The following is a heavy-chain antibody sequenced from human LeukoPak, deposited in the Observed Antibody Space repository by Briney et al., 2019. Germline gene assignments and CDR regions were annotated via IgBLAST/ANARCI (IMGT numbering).Heavy chain of an antibody. Sequence: PSETLSLTCTVSGGSISSYYWSWIRQPAGKGLEWIGRIYISGSTYYNPSLKSRVTISVDTSKNQFSLKLSSVTAADTAVYYCARGGYYDFWSGSEPHFDYWGQGTLVTVSS. J-gene: IGHJ4*02. V-gene: IGHV4-4*07. CDR1: GGSISSYY. CDR2: IYISGST. D-gene: IGHD3-3*01. CDR3: ARGGYYDFWSGSEPHFDY.